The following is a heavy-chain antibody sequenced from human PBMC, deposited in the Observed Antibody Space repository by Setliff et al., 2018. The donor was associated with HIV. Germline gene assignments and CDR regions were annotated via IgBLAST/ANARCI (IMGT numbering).Heavy chain of an antibody. J-gene: IGHJ4*02. D-gene: IGHD6-19*01. Sequence: NPSETLSLTCTVSGGSISSHYWSWIRQPPGKGLEWIGSIYYSGSTKYNPSLKSRVTISVDTSKNQFSLKLSSVTAADTAVYYCARGSSGWTFDYWGQGTLVTVSS. CDR1: GGSISSHY. CDR2: IYYSGST. V-gene: IGHV4-59*11. CDR3: ARGSSGWTFDY.